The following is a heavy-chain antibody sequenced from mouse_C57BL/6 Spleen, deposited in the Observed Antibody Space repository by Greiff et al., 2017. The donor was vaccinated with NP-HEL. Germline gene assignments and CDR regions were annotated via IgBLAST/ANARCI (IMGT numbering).Heavy chain of an antibody. D-gene: IGHD1-1*01. CDR2: IHPNSGST. V-gene: IGHV1-64*01. CDR1: GYTFTSYW. CDR3: ARSGGDYYCGTCDY. Sequence: QVQLQQPGAELVKPGASVKLSCKASGYTFTSYWMHWVKQRPGQGLEWIGMIHPNSGSTNYNEKFKSKATLTVDKSSSTAYMQLSSLTSEDSAVYYCARSGGDYYCGTCDYWGQGTTLTVSS. J-gene: IGHJ2*01.